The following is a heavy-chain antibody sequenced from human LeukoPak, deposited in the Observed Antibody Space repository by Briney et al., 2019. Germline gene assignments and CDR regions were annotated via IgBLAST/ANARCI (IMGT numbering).Heavy chain of an antibody. J-gene: IGHJ6*04. Sequence: SGGSLRLSCAASGFTFDDYAMNWVRQAPGKGLEWVSYISSSGSTIYYADSVKGRFTISRDNAENSLYLQMNSLRAEDTAVYYCAELGITMIGGVWGKGTTVTISS. CDR3: AELGITMIGGV. CDR2: ISSSGSTI. V-gene: IGHV3-48*03. D-gene: IGHD3-10*02. CDR1: GFTFDDYA.